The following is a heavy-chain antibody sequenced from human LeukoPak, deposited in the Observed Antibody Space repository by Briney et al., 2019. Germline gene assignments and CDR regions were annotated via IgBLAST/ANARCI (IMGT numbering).Heavy chain of an antibody. CDR1: EFICSDYA. CDR3: AKFEGATIPGWFNDY. J-gene: IGHJ4*02. V-gene: IGHV3-23*05. CDR2: IDKTTYPK. Sequence: GGSLRLYCAASEFICSDYAMGWVRQAPGQGPEWVSTIDKTTYPKFYTDSVKGRFTISRDTSKNTLYLQMNSLRNEDTAVYFCAKFEGATIPGWFNDYWGEGILVTVSS. D-gene: IGHD6-19*01.